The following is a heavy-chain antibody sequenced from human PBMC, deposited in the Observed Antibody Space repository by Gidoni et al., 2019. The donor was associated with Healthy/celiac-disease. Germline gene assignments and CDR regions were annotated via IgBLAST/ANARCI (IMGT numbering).Heavy chain of an antibody. Sequence: QVQLQQWGAGLLNPSETLSLTCAVYGGSFSGYYWSWIRQPPGKGLEWIGEINHSGSTNYNPSLKSRVTISVDTSKNQFSLKLSSVTAADTAVYYCARVGGVPAAIEGDYGMDVWGQGTTVTVSS. D-gene: IGHD2-2*02. CDR2: INHSGST. V-gene: IGHV4-34*01. CDR3: ARVGGVPAAIEGDYGMDV. J-gene: IGHJ6*02. CDR1: GGSFSGYY.